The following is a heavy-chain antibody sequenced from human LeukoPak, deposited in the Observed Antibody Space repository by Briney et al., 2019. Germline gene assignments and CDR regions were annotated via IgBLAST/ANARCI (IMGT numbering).Heavy chain of an antibody. D-gene: IGHD2-2*01. V-gene: IGHV3-64D*09. CDR3: VKDGSAASDAFDI. CDR1: GFTFSSYA. CDR2: ISSNGGST. J-gene: IGHJ3*02. Sequence: PGGSLRLSCSASGFTFSSYAMHWVRQAPGKGLEYVSAISSNGGSTYYADSVKGRFTISGDNSKNTLYLQMSSLRAEDTAVYYCVKDGSAASDAFDIWGQGTMVTVSS.